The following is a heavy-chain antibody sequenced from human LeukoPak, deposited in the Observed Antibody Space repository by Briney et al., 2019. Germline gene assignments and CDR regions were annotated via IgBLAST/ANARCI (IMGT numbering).Heavy chain of an antibody. D-gene: IGHD3-22*01. J-gene: IGHJ4*02. V-gene: IGHV1-69*04. CDR2: IIPILGIA. CDR1: GGTFSSYA. Sequence: SVKVSCKASGGTFSSYAISWVRQAPGQGLEWMGRIIPILGIANYAQKFQGRVTITADKSTSTAYMELSSLRSEDTAVYYCASTYDSSGYRANYFDYWGQGTLVTVSS. CDR3: ASTYDSSGYRANYFDY.